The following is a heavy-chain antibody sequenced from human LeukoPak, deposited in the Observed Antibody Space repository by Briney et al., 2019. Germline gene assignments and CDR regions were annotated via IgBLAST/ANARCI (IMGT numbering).Heavy chain of an antibody. V-gene: IGHV3-43*02. J-gene: IGHJ4*02. D-gene: IGHD5-24*01. CDR1: GFTFDDYA. CDR3: AKDIYRGLDMATRPDY. Sequence: PGGSLRLSCAASGFTFDDYAMHWVRQAPGKGLEWVSLISGDAGSTYYADSVKGRFTIYRDDSKNSQYLQMNSLRTEDTAFYYCAKDIYRGLDMATRPDYWGQGTLVTVSS. CDR2: ISGDAGST.